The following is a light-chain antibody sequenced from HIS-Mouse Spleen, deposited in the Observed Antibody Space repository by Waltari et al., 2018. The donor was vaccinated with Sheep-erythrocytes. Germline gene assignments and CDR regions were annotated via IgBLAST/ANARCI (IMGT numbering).Light chain of an antibody. Sequence: SYELTQPPSVSVSPGQTARITCPGDALPKQYAYWYQRKPGQAPVLVISKDSERPSGNPGRVSGSSSGKTVTLTISGVQAEDEADYYRQSADSSGTWVFGGGTKLTVL. CDR2: KDS. CDR3: QSADSSGTWV. V-gene: IGLV3-25*03. CDR1: ALPKQY. J-gene: IGLJ3*02.